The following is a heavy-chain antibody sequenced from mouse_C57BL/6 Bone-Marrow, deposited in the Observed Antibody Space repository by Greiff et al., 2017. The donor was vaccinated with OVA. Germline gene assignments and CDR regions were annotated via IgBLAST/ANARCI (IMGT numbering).Heavy chain of an antibody. J-gene: IGHJ1*03. V-gene: IGHV1-81*01. Sequence: QVQLKESGAELARPGASVKLSCKASGYTFTSYGISWVKQRTGQGLEWIGEIYPRSGNTYYNEKFKGKATLTADKSSSTAYMELRSLTSEDSAVYFCARTHWWYFDVWGTGTTVTVSS. CDR3: ARTHWWYFDV. CDR2: IYPRSGNT. CDR1: GYTFTSYG.